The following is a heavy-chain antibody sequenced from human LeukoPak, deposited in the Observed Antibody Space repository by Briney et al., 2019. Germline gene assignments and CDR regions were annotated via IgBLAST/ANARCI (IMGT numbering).Heavy chain of an antibody. CDR2: IYHSGDT. CDR1: GASVSSSYW. J-gene: IGHJ4*01. Sequence: SVTLSLTCAVSGASVSSSYWWSWVRHPPGKGLDWMGEIYHSGDTNHNPSLKSRVTISVDKSRNQFSLKLSSMTAADTAVYYCATSSGYDAFDYWGQGMLVTVSS. V-gene: IGHV4-4*02. D-gene: IGHD3-22*01. CDR3: ATSSGYDAFDY.